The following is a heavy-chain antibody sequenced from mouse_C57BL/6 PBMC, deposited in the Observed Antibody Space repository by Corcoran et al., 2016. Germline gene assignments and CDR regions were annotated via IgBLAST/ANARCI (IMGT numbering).Heavy chain of an antibody. CDR3: AILHYGRSYYAMDY. J-gene: IGHJ4*01. D-gene: IGHD1-1*01. CDR2: IYPGDGDT. Sequence: QVQLQQSGAELVKPGASVKISCKASGYAFSSYWMNWVKQRPGKGLEWIGQIYPGDGDTNYNGKFKGKATLTADKSSSTAYMQLSSLTSEDSAVYFCAILHYGRSYYAMDYWGQGTSVTVS. V-gene: IGHV1-80*01. CDR1: GYAFSSYW.